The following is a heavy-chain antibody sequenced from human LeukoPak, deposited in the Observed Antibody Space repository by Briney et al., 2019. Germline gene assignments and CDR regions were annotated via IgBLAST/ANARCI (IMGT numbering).Heavy chain of an antibody. J-gene: IGHJ3*02. CDR3: ARDSSYSSSRLHPRAHAFDI. CDR1: GGSISSYY. Sequence: SETLSLTCTVSGGSISSYYWSWIRQPPGKGLEWIGYIYYSGSTNYNPSLKSRVTISVDTFKNQFSLKLSSVTAADTAVYYCARDSSYSSSRLHPRAHAFDIWGQGTMVTVSS. D-gene: IGHD6-13*01. V-gene: IGHV4-59*01. CDR2: IYYSGST.